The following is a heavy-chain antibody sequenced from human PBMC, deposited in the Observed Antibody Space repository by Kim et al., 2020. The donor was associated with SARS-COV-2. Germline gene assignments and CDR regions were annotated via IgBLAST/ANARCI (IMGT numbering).Heavy chain of an antibody. Sequence: SETLSLTCTVSGGSISSGSYYWSWIRQPAGKGLEWIGRIYTSGSTNYNPSLKSRVTISVDTSKNQFSLKLSSVTAADTAVYYCARGAAAGTEDSYYYGMDVWGQGTTVTVSS. J-gene: IGHJ6*02. CDR3: ARGAAAGTEDSYYYGMDV. D-gene: IGHD6-13*01. CDR1: GGSISSGSYY. CDR2: IYTSGST. V-gene: IGHV4-61*02.